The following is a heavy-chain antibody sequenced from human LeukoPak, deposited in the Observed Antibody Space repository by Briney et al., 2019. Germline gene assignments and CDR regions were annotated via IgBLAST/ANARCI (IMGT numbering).Heavy chain of an antibody. J-gene: IGHJ4*02. V-gene: IGHV1-2*02. CDR1: GYIFTDYY. CDR3: VQRDGGWPY. Sequence: ASVKVSCKASGYIFTDYYMHWVRQAPGQGPEWIGRVSPNGAGTLYAQKFQGRVTLTSDTSMTTAYMDLSGLTSDDTAVYYCVQRDGGWPYWGQGTLVTVSS. D-gene: IGHD5-24*01. CDR2: VSPNGAGT.